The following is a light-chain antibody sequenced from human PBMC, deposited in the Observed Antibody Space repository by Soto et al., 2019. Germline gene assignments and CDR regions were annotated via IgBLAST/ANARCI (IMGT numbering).Light chain of an antibody. CDR1: QSVNSNL. V-gene: IGKV3D-20*02. J-gene: IGKJ2*01. CDR2: DAS. Sequence: EIVLTQSPGTLSLSPGEGATVSCRARQSVNSNLLAWFQQKPGQAPRLLIHDASRRATGIPDRFSGSGSGTDFTLSISRLEPEDFAVYYCQQRSNWPRTFGQGTKLEIK. CDR3: QQRSNWPRT.